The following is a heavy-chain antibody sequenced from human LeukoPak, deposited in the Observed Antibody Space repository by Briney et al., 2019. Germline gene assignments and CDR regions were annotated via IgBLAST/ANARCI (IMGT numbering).Heavy chain of an antibody. CDR3: ARLTGYSSESWFDP. CDR1: GGSINSYY. V-gene: IGHV4-59*01. Sequence: SSETLSLTCTVSGGSINSYYWSWIRQPPGKGLEWIGYIYYSGSTNYNPSLKSRVTISVHTSKNQFSLKLSSATAADTAVYYCARLTGYSSESWFDPWGQGTLVTVSS. J-gene: IGHJ5*02. CDR2: IYYSGST. D-gene: IGHD3-9*01.